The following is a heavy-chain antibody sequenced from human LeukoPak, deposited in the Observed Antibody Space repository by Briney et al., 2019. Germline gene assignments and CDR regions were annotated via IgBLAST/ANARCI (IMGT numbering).Heavy chain of an antibody. J-gene: IGHJ4*02. CDR1: GGAFSSYA. D-gene: IGHD2-2*01. V-gene: IGHV1-69*13. CDR2: IILIFGTA. CDR3: ARVIVVVPAAIQEYYFDY. Sequence: SVKASCKASGGAFSSYAISWVRQAPGQGLEWMGGIILIFGTANYAQKFQGRVTITADESTSTAYMELSSLRSEDTAVYYCARVIVVVPAAIQEYYFDYWGQGTLVTVSS.